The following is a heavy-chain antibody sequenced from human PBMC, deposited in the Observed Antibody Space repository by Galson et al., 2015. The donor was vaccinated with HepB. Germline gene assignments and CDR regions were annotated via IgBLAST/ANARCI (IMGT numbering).Heavy chain of an antibody. CDR2: IIPIFGTA. CDR3: ASRVSLLPAAIRLWAFDT. Sequence: SVKVSCKASGGTFSSYAISWVRQAPGQGLEWMGGIIPIFGTANYAQKFQGRVTITADESTSTAYMELSSLRSEDTAVYYCASRVSLLPAAIRLWAFDTWGQGTMVTVSS. CDR1: GGTFSSYA. V-gene: IGHV1-69*13. J-gene: IGHJ3*02. D-gene: IGHD2-2*02.